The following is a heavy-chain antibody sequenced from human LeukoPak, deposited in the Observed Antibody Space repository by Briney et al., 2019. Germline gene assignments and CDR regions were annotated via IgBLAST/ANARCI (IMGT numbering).Heavy chain of an antibody. Sequence: ASVKVSCKASGYTFTSYDINWVRQATGQGLEWMGWMNPNSGNTGYAQKFQGRVTMTRNTSISTAYMELSSLRSEDTAVYYCARGLPSDYYDSSGYPPGYWGQGTLVTVSS. V-gene: IGHV1-8*01. D-gene: IGHD3-22*01. J-gene: IGHJ4*02. CDR3: ARGLPSDYYDSSGYPPGY. CDR2: MNPNSGNT. CDR1: GYTFTSYD.